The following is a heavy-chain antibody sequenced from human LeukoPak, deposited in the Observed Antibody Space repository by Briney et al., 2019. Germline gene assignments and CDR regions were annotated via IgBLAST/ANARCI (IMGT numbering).Heavy chain of an antibody. CDR3: ARQADYGGNFWFFDL. J-gene: IGHJ2*01. D-gene: IGHD4-17*01. CDR2: INPNSGVP. CDR1: AYMFTAYH. Sequence: ASVKVSCKASAYMFTAYHVPWVRQAPGQGLEWMGWINPNSGVPKYAQKFLGRITMTSDTSISTATMELSSLTFDDTAIYYCARQADYGGNFWFFDLWGRGTLVTVSS. V-gene: IGHV1-2*02.